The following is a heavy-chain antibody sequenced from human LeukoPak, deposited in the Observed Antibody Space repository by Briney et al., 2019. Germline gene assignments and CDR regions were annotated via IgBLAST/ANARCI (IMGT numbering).Heavy chain of an antibody. CDR1: GFSFSTQE. D-gene: IGHD5-12*01. Sequence: GGSLRLSCATSGFSFSTQEMTWVRQAPGKGLEWVSYISSNSRNIYYADSVKGRFTISRDNTRNSVFLQLNSLRVEDTGFYYCARGSYTGFDLYFDYWGQGTLVTVSS. J-gene: IGHJ4*02. CDR3: ARGSYTGFDLYFDY. CDR2: ISSNSRNI. V-gene: IGHV3-48*03.